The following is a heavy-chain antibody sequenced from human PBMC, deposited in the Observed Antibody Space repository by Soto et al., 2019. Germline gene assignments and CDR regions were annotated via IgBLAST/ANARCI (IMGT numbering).Heavy chain of an antibody. J-gene: IGHJ5*02. CDR3: SRVLSGNAGGHWFDP. CDR2: INWNGGST. Sequence: SLRLSCAASGFTFDDYGMSWVRQAPGKGLEWFSGINWNGGSTGYADSVKGRFSISSDNAKNSLYLQMNSLRAEDTALYHSSRVLSGNAGGHWFDPWGQRSLVTVSS. D-gene: IGHD2-15*01. CDR1: GFTFDDYG. V-gene: IGHV3-20*01.